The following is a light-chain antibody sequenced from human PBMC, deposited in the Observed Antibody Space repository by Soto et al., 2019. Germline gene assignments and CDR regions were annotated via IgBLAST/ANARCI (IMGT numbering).Light chain of an antibody. CDR2: EVT. CDR3: SPYTSRSTLV. J-gene: IGLJ1*01. V-gene: IGLV2-14*01. Sequence: QSALTQPASVSGSPGQSITISCTGTSSDVGGYNYVSWYQQHPGKAPKLMIYEVTNRPSGVSNRFSGSKSGNTASLTISGLQAEDEADYYCSPYTSRSTLVFATGTKVTVL. CDR1: SSDVGGYNY.